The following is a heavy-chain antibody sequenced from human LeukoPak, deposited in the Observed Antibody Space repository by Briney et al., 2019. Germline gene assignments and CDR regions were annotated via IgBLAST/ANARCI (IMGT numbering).Heavy chain of an antibody. V-gene: IGHV3-15*01. CDR2: IKRETDGGTI. D-gene: IGHD3-22*01. Sequence: GGSLRLSCAGSGFTFSSHWIGWVRQAPGKGLEWLGRIKRETDGGTIDYAAPVKDRFTISRDDSGNTLYLQMDSLKIEDTAVYYCTTDRYYDNSELQFQHWGQGTLVTVSS. CDR3: TTDRYYDNSELQFQH. J-gene: IGHJ1*01. CDR1: GFTFSSHW.